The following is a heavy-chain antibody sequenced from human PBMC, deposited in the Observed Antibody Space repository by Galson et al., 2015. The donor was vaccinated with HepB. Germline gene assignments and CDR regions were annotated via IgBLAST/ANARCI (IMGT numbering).Heavy chain of an antibody. CDR2: ISYDGSNK. Sequence: SLRLSCAASGFTFSSYAMHWVRQAPGKGLEWVAVISYDGSNKYYADSVKGRFTISRDNSKNTLYLQMNSLRAEDTAVYYCARDPTTVYGMDVWGQGTTVTVSS. J-gene: IGHJ6*02. CDR1: GFTFSSYA. D-gene: IGHD4-11*01. CDR3: ARDPTTVYGMDV. V-gene: IGHV3-30-3*01.